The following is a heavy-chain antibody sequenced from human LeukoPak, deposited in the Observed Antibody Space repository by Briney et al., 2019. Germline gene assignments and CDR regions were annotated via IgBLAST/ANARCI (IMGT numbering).Heavy chain of an antibody. V-gene: IGHV1-2*02. CDR1: GYRFVSNY. CDR3: AREGSYCVGGDCYSFDF. Sequence: ASVKVSCKASGYRFVSNYIQWVRQAPGLGPEWMGWMHPGNGNTRYAEKFQGRVTMTRDTSINTAYMDLSSLRSDDTAVYYCAREGSYCVGGDCYSFDFWGQGTLITVSS. D-gene: IGHD2-21*02. J-gene: IGHJ4*02. CDR2: MHPGNGNT.